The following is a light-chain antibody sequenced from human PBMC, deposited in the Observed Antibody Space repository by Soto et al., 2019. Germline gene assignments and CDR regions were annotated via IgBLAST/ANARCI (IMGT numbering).Light chain of an antibody. CDR2: DAS. V-gene: IGKV1-5*01. CDR1: QSISSW. J-gene: IGKJ5*01. CDR3: QQYGGTPPIT. Sequence: DIQLTQSPSTLSASVGDRVTITCRASQSISSWLAWYQQKPGKAPKFLIYDASSLESGVPSRFSGSGSGTEFTLTISRLEPEDFAVYYCQQYGGTPPITFGQGTRLEIK.